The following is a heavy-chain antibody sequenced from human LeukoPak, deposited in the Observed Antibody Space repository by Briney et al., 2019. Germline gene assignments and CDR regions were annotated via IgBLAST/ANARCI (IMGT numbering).Heavy chain of an antibody. J-gene: IGHJ6*02. V-gene: IGHV4-34*01. CDR1: GGSFSGYC. D-gene: IGHD2-8*01. Sequence: SETLSLTCAVYGGSFSGYCWSWIRQPPGKGLEWIGEINHNGSTNYNPSLKSRVTISVDTSKNQFSLKLSSVTAADTAVYYCARGRCTNGVCYARGYYYGMDVWGQGTTVTVSS. CDR2: INHNGST. CDR3: ARGRCTNGVCYARGYYYGMDV.